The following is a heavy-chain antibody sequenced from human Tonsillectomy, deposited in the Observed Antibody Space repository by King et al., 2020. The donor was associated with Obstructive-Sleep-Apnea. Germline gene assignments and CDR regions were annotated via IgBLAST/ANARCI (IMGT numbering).Heavy chain of an antibody. V-gene: IGHV3-23*04. CDR3: AKGTSITMIVVVIYYFDY. CDR2: ISGSGGST. Sequence: VQLVESGGGLVQPGGSLRLSCAASGFTFSSYAMSWVRQAPGKGLEWVSAISGSGGSTYYADSVKGRFTISRDNSKNTLYLQMYSLRAEDTAVYYCAKGTSITMIVVVIYYFDYWGQGTLVTVSS. D-gene: IGHD3-22*01. J-gene: IGHJ4*02. CDR1: GFTFSSYA.